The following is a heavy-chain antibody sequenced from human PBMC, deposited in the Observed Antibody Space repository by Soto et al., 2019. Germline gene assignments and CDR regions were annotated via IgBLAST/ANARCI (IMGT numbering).Heavy chain of an antibody. Sequence: QVQLVQSGAEVKKPGASVKVSCKASGYTFTSYDINWVRQATGQGLEWMGWMNPNSGNTGYAQKFQGRLTMTRNTSISTAYMELSSLRSEDTAVYYCARGRCSGGSCYSDYYGMDVWGQGTTVTVSS. V-gene: IGHV1-8*01. J-gene: IGHJ6*02. D-gene: IGHD2-15*01. CDR1: GYTFTSYD. CDR2: MNPNSGNT. CDR3: ARGRCSGGSCYSDYYGMDV.